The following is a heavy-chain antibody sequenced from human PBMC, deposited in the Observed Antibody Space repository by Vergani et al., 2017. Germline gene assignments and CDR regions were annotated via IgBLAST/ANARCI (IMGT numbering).Heavy chain of an antibody. CDR3: ARVYLQTNWNDVPPYFDY. V-gene: IGHV3-66*02. J-gene: IGHJ4*02. D-gene: IGHD1-1*01. CDR2: IYSGGST. CDR1: GFTFSSYA. Sequence: EVQLLESGGGLVQPGGSLRLSCAASGFTFSSYAMSWVRQAPGKGLEWVSVIYSGGSTYYADSVKGRFTISRDNSKNTLYLQMNSLRAEDTAVYYCARVYLQTNWNDVPPYFDYWGQGTLVTVSS.